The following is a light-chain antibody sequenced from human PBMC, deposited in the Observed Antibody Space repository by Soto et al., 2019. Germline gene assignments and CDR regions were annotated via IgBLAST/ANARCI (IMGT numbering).Light chain of an antibody. CDR1: NIGSKS. CDR2: YDS. J-gene: IGLJ3*02. V-gene: IGLV3-21*01. Sequence: SYELTQPPSVSVAPGKTASVACGGSNIGSKSVHWYQKKSGQAPVLVMYYDSDRPSGIPERFSGSNSGNTATLTISRVEAGDEADYYCQVRDISSGHVVFGGGTKLTVL. CDR3: QVRDISSGHVV.